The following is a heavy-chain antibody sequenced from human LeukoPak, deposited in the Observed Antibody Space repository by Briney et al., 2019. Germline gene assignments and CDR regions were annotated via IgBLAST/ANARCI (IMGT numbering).Heavy chain of an antibody. CDR1: GLNFDDSA. CDR2: ISGDGGST. Sequence: GGSLRLSCVASGLNFDDSAMHWVRQAPGKGLEWVSLISGDGGSTFYADSVKGRFSISRDNSKNSLYLQMNSLRPKDTAMYYCAEESGKFDYWGQGTLVAVSS. CDR3: AEESGKFDY. V-gene: IGHV3-43*02. J-gene: IGHJ4*02.